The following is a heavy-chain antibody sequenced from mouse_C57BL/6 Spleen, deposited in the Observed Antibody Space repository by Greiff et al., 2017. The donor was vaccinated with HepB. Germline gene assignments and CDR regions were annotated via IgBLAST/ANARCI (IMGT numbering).Heavy chain of an antibody. Sequence: QVQLQQPGAELVRPGTSVKLSCKASGYTFTSYWMHWVKQRPGQGLEWIGVIDPSDSYTNYNQKFKGKATLTVDTSSSTAYMQLSSLTSVDSAVYYGARDSSSGYDWFDYWGQGTLVTVSA. CDR1: GYTFTSYW. D-gene: IGHD3-2*02. J-gene: IGHJ3*01. CDR2: IDPSDSYT. CDR3: ARDSSSGYDWFDY. V-gene: IGHV1-59*01.